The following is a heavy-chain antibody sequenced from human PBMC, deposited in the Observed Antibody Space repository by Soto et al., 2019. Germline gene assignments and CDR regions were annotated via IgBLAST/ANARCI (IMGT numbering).Heavy chain of an antibody. CDR3: ARRRPTGYYNY. V-gene: IGHV3-11*05. CDR1: GFPFSDYY. CDR2: IGGSSSYT. D-gene: IGHD3-9*01. Sequence: QVQLVESGGDLVKPGESLRLSCAASGFPFSDYYMSWIRQAPGKGLEWVSSIGGSSSYTNNADSVKGRFTISRDNAKNSLYLQMNSLRAEDTAVYYCARRRPTGYYNYWGQGTLVTVSA. J-gene: IGHJ4*02.